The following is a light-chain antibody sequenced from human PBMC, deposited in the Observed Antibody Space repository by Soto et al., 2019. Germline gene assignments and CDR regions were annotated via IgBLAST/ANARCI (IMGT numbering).Light chain of an antibody. Sequence: EIVMTQSPATLSLSPGERATLSCRSSQSVSNSYLAWYQQKPGQAPRLLMYGASNRATGIPDRFSGSGSETDFTLTISRLEPEDFAVYYCQQYGTTRITFGQGTRLEI. J-gene: IGKJ5*01. CDR3: QQYGTTRIT. CDR2: GAS. V-gene: IGKV3-20*01. CDR1: QSVSNSY.